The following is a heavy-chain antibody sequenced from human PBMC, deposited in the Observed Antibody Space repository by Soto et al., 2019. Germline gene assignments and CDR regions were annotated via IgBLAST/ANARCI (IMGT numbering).Heavy chain of an antibody. CDR3: ARAGRYCGGDCLLHFQH. D-gene: IGHD2-21*02. Sequence: QVQLVQSGAEVKKPGASVKVSCKASGYTFTSYSISWVRLAPGQGLEWMGWISAYNGNTNYAQKLQGRVTMTTDTSTSTAYMELRSLRSDDTAVYYCARAGRYCGGDCLLHFQHWGQGTLVTVSS. CDR1: GYTFTSYS. J-gene: IGHJ1*01. CDR2: ISAYNGNT. V-gene: IGHV1-18*01.